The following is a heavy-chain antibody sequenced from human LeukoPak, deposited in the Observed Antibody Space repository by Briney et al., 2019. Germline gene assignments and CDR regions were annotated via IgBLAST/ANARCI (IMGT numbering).Heavy chain of an antibody. CDR3: ASGMRGVANWFDP. D-gene: IGHD2-15*01. V-gene: IGHV4-59*01. J-gene: IGHJ5*02. Sequence: SETLSLTCTVSGGSISSYYWSWIRQPPGKGLEWIGYIYHSGSTNYNPSLKSRVTISVDTSKNQFSLKLTSVTAADTAVYYCASGMRGVANWFDPWGQGTLVTVSS. CDR2: IYHSGST. CDR1: GGSISSYY.